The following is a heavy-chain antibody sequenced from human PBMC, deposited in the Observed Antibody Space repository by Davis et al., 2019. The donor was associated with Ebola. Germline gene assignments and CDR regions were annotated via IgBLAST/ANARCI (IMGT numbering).Heavy chain of an antibody. CDR2: ISHTGRT. CDR3: ARKKEYYYDYKGYHPFDS. J-gene: IGHJ5*01. Sequence: MPSETLSLTCAVSGGSISSSHWWTWVRQPPGKGLEWIGEISHTGRTNYDPSLKSRVTISLDKSKNQFSLKLTSVTAADTAVYYCARKKEYYYDYKGYHPFDSWGQGTLVTVSS. CDR1: GGSISSSHW. D-gene: IGHD3-22*01. V-gene: IGHV4-4*02.